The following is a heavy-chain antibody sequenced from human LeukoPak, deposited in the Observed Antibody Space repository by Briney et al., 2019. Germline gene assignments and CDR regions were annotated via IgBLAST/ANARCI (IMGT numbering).Heavy chain of an antibody. Sequence: GRSLRLSCAASGFTFSSYGMHWVRQAPGKGLEWVAVIWYDGSNKYYADSVKGRFTISRDNSKNTLYLQMNSLRAEDTAVNYCAKVGVVPAATSYYYYYMDVWGKGTTVTVSS. V-gene: IGHV3-33*06. CDR3: AKVGVVPAATSYYYYYMDV. J-gene: IGHJ6*03. CDR2: IWYDGSNK. D-gene: IGHD2-2*01. CDR1: GFTFSSYG.